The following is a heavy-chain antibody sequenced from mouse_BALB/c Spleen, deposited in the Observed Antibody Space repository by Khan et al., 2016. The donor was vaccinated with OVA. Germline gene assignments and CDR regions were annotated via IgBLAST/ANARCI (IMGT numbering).Heavy chain of an antibody. CDR1: GYTFTDYS. V-gene: IGHV9-2-1*01. D-gene: IGHD2-14*01. CDR3: TRDRYDYFDY. J-gene: IGHJ2*01. Sequence: QIQLVQSGPELKKPGETVKISCKASGYTFTDYSMHWVKQAPGKGLKWMGWINTETGEPTYADDFKGRFAFSLETSASTAYLQINNLKNEDTATYFCTRDRYDYFDYWGQGTTLTVSS. CDR2: INTETGEP.